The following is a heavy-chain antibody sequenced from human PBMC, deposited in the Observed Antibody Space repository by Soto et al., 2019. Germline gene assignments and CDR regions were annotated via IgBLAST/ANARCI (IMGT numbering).Heavy chain of an antibody. CDR2: ISYDGSNK. CDR3: AKDSYYDFWSGYYTTGYFDY. Sequence: VGSLRLSCAASGFTFSSYGMHWVRQAPGKGLEWVAVISYDGSNKYYADSVKGRFTISRDNSKNTLYLQMNSLRAEDTAVYYCAKDSYYDFWSGYYTTGYFDYWGQGTLVTVSS. CDR1: GFTFSSYG. D-gene: IGHD3-3*01. V-gene: IGHV3-30*18. J-gene: IGHJ4*02.